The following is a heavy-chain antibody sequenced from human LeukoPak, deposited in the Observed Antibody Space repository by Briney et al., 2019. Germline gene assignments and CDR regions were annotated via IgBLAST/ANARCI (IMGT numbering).Heavy chain of an antibody. CDR2: IIPIFGTA. V-gene: IGHV1-69*01. Sequence: SVRVSCKASGGTFSSYAISWVRQAPGQGLEWMGGIIPIFGTANYAQKFQGRVTITADESTSTAYMELSSLRSEDTAVYYCARVRDYYDSSGYQFDYWGQGTLVTVSS. CDR1: GGTFSSYA. D-gene: IGHD3-22*01. CDR3: ARVRDYYDSSGYQFDY. J-gene: IGHJ4*02.